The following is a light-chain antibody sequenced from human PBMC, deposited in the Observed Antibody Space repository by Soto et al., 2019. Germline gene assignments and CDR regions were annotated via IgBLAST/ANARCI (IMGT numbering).Light chain of an antibody. Sequence: QSVLTQPASVSGSPRQSIAISCTGTSSDVGGYDYVSWYQQHPDKAPKLIIYEVTKRPSGVSNRFSGSKSGNTASLTISGLQPDDDADYYCSSHTSGDTRVFGSGTKVTVL. CDR3: SSHTSGDTRV. V-gene: IGLV2-14*01. CDR1: SSDVGGYDY. J-gene: IGLJ1*01. CDR2: EVT.